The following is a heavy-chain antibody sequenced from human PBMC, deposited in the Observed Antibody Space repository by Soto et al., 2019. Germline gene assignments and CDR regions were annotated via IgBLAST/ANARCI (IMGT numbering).Heavy chain of an antibody. CDR2: ISAYNGNT. CDR3: AREGPAPYYYYGMDV. CDR1: GYSFTTYG. V-gene: IGHV1-18*01. J-gene: IGHJ6*02. Sequence: QVQLVQSGGEVKKPGASVKVSCKTSGYSFTTYGISWVRQAPGQGLEWMGWISAYNGNTNYAQKLQGRVTMTTDTSTSTAEMELRSLRSDDTAVYYCAREGPAPYYYYGMDVWGQGRTVTVSS.